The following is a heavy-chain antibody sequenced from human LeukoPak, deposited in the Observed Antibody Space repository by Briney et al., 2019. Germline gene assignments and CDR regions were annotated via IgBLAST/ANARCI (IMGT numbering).Heavy chain of an antibody. CDR3: ARDKTPHNYDFWSGYYSAFDI. J-gene: IGHJ3*02. Sequence: SETLSLTCTVSGGSISTSNYYWGWIRQPPGKGLEWIGNIFYSGSTYYSPSVKSRVTISLDTSRNQFSLKLSSVTAADTAVYYCARDKTPHNYDFWSGYYSAFDIWGQGTMVTVSS. CDR1: GGSISTSNYY. V-gene: IGHV4-39*07. D-gene: IGHD3-3*01. CDR2: IFYSGST.